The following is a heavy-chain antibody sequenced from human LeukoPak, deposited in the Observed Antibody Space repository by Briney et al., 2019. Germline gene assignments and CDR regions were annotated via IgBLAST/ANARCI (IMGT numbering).Heavy chain of an antibody. CDR1: GFTFSYFA. Sequence: GGSLRLSCAASGFTFSYFAIHWVRQSPGKGLEWVAIISNDGGNQYYADSVKGRVTISRDNSKNTLYLQMSSLRVEDTAVYFCARANVEWNYGAFDSWGQGTRVTVSS. CDR3: ARANVEWNYGAFDS. D-gene: IGHD1-7*01. V-gene: IGHV3-30*04. CDR2: ISNDGGNQ. J-gene: IGHJ3*02.